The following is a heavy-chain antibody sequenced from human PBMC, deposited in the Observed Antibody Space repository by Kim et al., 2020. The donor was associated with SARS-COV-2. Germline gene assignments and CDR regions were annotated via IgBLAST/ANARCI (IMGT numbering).Heavy chain of an antibody. CDR3: ARENVPWGYSSSSSDYYYGMDV. J-gene: IGHJ6*02. V-gene: IGHV4-59*01. CDR2: IYYSGST. CDR1: GGSISSYY. Sequence: SETLSLTCTVSGGSISSYYWSWIRQPPGKGLEWIGYIYYSGSTNYNPSLKSRVTISVDTSKNQFSLKLSSVTAADTAVYYCARENVPWGYSSSSSDYYYGMDVWGQGTTVTVSS. D-gene: IGHD6-6*01.